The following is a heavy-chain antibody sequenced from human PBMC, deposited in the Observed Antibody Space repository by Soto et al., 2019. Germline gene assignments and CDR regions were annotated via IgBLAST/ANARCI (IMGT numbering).Heavy chain of an antibody. J-gene: IGHJ4*02. Sequence: PSETLSLTCAVYGGSFSGYYWSWIRQPPGKGLEWIGEINHSGSTNYNPSLKSRVTISVDTSKNQFSLKLSSVTAADTAVYYCARYNSPVKWYSSGQRRVFDYWGQGTLVTVSS. CDR2: INHSGST. CDR3: ARYNSPVKWYSSGQRRVFDY. V-gene: IGHV4-34*01. CDR1: GGSFSGYY. D-gene: IGHD6-19*01.